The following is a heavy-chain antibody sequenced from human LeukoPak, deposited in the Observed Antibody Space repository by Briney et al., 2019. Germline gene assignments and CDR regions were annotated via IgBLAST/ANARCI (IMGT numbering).Heavy chain of an antibody. CDR1: GFTVSSNY. D-gene: IGHD2-15*01. Sequence: GGSLRLSRAASGFTVSSNYMTWVRQAPGKGLEWVSVIYSGGATYYADSVRGRFAISRDKSKNILSLQMNSLRVEDTAVYYCARVGGCSGGSCSYYDLWGQGTLVTVSS. CDR3: ARVGGCSGGSCSYYDL. V-gene: IGHV3-53*01. CDR2: IYSGGAT. J-gene: IGHJ4*02.